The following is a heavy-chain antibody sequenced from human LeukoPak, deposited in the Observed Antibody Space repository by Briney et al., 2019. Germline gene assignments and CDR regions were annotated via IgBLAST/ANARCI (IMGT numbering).Heavy chain of an antibody. J-gene: IGHJ4*02. D-gene: IGHD6-19*01. V-gene: IGHV3-74*01. CDR1: GFTFSSYW. CDR2: ISSDGAST. CDR3: ARDRYSSGDY. Sequence: GGSLRLSCAASGFTFSSYWMHWVRQAPGKGLVWVSRISSDGASTGYADSVKGRFTISRDNAKSTLYLQMNRLRAEDTAVYYCARDRYSSGDYWGQGTLVTVSS.